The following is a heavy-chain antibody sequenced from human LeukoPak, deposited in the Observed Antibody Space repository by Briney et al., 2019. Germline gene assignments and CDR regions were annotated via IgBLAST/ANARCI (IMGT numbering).Heavy chain of an antibody. CDR2: ISGSGGST. Sequence: PGGSLRLSCAASGFTFSSYAMSWVRQAPGKGLEWVSAISGSGGSTYYADSVKGRFTISRDNSENTLYLQMNSLRAEDTAVYYCAKNKLRGWYGSYYSDYWGQGTLVTVSS. V-gene: IGHV3-23*01. J-gene: IGHJ4*02. CDR3: AKNKLRGWYGSYYSDY. CDR1: GFTFSSYA. D-gene: IGHD6-19*01.